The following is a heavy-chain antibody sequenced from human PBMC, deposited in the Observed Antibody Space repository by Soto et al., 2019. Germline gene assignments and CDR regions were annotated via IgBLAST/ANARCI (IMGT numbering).Heavy chain of an antibody. D-gene: IGHD6-19*01. V-gene: IGHV3-30-3*01. J-gene: IGHJ4*02. CDR3: ARNHGTQQWLVLDD. CDR1: GFTFSSYA. CDR2: ISYDGSNK. Sequence: QVQLVESGGGVVQPGRSLRLSCAASGFTFSSYAMHWVRQAPGKGLEWVAVISYDGSNKYYADSVKGRFTISRDNSKNPLYLQMNRLRAEDTAVYYCARNHGTQQWLVLDDWGQGTLVTVSS.